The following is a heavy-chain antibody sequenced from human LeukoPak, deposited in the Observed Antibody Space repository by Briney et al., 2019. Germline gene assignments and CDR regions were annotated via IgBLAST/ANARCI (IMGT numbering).Heavy chain of an antibody. CDR3: AREVGAINY. V-gene: IGHV3-48*04. CDR2: ISSSSSTI. J-gene: IGHJ4*02. Sequence: QPGGSLRLSCAASGFTFSSYSMNWVRQAPGKGLEWVSYISSSSSTIYYADSVKGRFTISRDNAKNSLYLQMNSLRAEDTAVYYCAREVGAINYWGQGTLVSVSS. CDR1: GFTFSSYS. D-gene: IGHD1-26*01.